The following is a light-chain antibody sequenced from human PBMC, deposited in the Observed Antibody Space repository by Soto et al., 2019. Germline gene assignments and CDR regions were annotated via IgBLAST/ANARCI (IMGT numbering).Light chain of an antibody. CDR2: DVS. CDR1: SSDVGGYNY. J-gene: IGLJ1*01. V-gene: IGLV2-14*01. Sequence: QSVLTQPASVSGSPGQSIAISCTGTSSDVGGYNYVCWYQQHPGKAPKLMIYDVSNRPSGVSDRFSGSKSGNTASLTISGIQAEDEADYYCSSYTSTSTYAFGTGTKVTV. CDR3: SSYTSTSTYA.